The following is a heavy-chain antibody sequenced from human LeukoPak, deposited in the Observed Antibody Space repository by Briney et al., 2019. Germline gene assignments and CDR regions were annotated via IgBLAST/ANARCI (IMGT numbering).Heavy chain of an antibody. CDR2: IYHSGST. CDR1: GDSISRGGYS. V-gene: IGHV4-30-2*01. J-gene: IGHJ4*02. D-gene: IGHD5-18*01. Sequence: SQTLSLTCAVSGDSISRGGYSWSWIRQPPGKGLEWNGYIYHSGSTYYNPSLKSRVTISVDSSKNEFSLKLRSVTAADTAVYYCARCGGYSYGPQFDYWGQGTLVTVFS. CDR3: ARCGGYSYGPQFDY.